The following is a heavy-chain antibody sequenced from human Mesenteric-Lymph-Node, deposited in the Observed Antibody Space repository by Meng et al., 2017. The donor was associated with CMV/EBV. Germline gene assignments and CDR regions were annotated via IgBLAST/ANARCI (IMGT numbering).Heavy chain of an antibody. CDR3: TRRLPYNGYDR. Sequence: GGSLRLSCAASGFIFSTYEFNWVRQAPGKGLEWVSYISFSGDVIQYGESVKGRFTMSRDNAKNSLYLQMNSLRAEDTAVYYCTRRLPYNGYDRWGQGTLVTVSS. J-gene: IGHJ4*02. CDR2: ISFSGDVI. D-gene: IGHD3-10*02. CDR1: GFIFSTYE. V-gene: IGHV3-48*03.